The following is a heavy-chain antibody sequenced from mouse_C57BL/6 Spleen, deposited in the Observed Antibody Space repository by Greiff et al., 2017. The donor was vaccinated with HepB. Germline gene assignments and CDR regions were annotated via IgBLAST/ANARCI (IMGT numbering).Heavy chain of an antibody. CDR1: GFTFSDYY. D-gene: IGHD2-2*01. V-gene: IGHV5-16*01. CDR2: INYDGSST. J-gene: IGHJ4*01. Sequence: GKLVESEGGLVQPGSSMKLSCTASGFTFSDYYMAWVRQVPEKGLEWVANINYDGSSTYYLDSLKSRFIISRDNAKNILYLQMSSLKSEDTATYYCARAYGYDDAMDYWGQGTSVTVSS. CDR3: ARAYGYDDAMDY.